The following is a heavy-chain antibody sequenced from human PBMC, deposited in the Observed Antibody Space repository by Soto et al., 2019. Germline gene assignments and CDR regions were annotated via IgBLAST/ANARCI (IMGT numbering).Heavy chain of an antibody. CDR1: GGSISSSSYY. Sequence: SETLSLTCTVSGGSISSSSYYWGWIRQPPGKGLEWIGSIYYSGSTYYNPSLKSRVTISVDTSKNQFSLKLSSVTAADTAVYFFARVEMTGYYYYYYMDVGGKGTTVTISS. J-gene: IGHJ6*03. V-gene: IGHV4-39*07. CDR2: IYYSGST. D-gene: IGHD3-9*01. CDR3: ARVEMTGYYYYYYMDV.